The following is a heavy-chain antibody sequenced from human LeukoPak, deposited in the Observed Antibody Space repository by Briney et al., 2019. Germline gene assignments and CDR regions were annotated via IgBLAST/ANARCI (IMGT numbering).Heavy chain of an antibody. CDR1: GFTFSSYA. V-gene: IGHV3-9*01. CDR3: AKGFYYDSSGYFDY. CDR2: ISWNSGSI. D-gene: IGHD3-22*01. J-gene: IGHJ4*02. Sequence: GRSLRLSCAASGFTFSSYAMHWVRQAPGKGLEWVSGISWNSGSIGYADSVKGRFTISRDNAKNSLYLQMNSLRAEDTALYYCAKGFYYDSSGYFDYWGQGTLVTVSS.